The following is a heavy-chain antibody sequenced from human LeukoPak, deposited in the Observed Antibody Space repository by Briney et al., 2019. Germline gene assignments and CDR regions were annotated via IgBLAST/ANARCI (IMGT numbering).Heavy chain of an antibody. CDR2: INPKNGDT. V-gene: IGHV1-2*04. J-gene: IGHJ4*02. CDR1: GYTFTSYA. CDR3: ARVGYCSGDRCYLHFDY. Sequence: ASVKVSCKASGYTFTSYAINWVRQAPGQGLEWMGWINPKNGDTHYAQKFQGWVTMTRDTSITTVYMELNRLTSDDTALYYCARVGYCSGDRCYLHFDYWGQGTLVTVSS. D-gene: IGHD2-15*01.